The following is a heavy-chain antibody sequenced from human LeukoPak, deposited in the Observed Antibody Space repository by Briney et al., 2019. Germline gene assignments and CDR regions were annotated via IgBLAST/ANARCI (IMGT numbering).Heavy chain of an antibody. J-gene: IGHJ4*02. CDR2: ISAYNGNT. V-gene: IGHV1-18*01. CDR3: AREGDGYNDY. D-gene: IGHD5-24*01. CDR1: GYTFISYG. Sequence: GASVKVSCKASGYTFISYGISWVRQAPGQGLEWMGWISAYNGNTNHAQNLQDRVAMTTDTSTSTAYMELRSLRSDDTAVYYCAREGDGYNDYWGQGTLVSVSS.